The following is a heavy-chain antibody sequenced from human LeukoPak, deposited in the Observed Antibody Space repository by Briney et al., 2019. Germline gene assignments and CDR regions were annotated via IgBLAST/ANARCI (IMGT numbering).Heavy chain of an antibody. Sequence: PGGSLRLSCAAPAFTFSSYAMHWVRQAPGKGLEWVAIISYDGSNKYYADSVKGRFTISRDNSKSTLYLQMNSLRAEDTTVYYCARESEGLDYWGQGTLVTVSS. CDR3: ARESEGLDY. CDR1: AFTFSSYA. V-gene: IGHV3-30*04. J-gene: IGHJ4*02. CDR2: ISYDGSNK.